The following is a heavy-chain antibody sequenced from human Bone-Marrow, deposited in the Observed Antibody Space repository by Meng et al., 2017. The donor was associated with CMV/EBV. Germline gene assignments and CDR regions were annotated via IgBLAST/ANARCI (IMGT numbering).Heavy chain of an antibody. CDR2: INPSGGST. CDR1: GYTFTSYY. Sequence: ASVKVSCKASGYTFTSYYMHWVRQAPGQGLEWMGIINPSGGSTSYAQKLQGRVTITADKSTSTAYMELSSLRSEDTAVYYCARDRGPYYYYGMDVWGQGTTVTVSS. J-gene: IGHJ6*02. V-gene: IGHV1-46*01. CDR3: ARDRGPYYYYGMDV.